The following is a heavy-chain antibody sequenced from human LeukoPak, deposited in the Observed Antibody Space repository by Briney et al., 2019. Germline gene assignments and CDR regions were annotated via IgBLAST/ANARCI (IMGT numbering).Heavy chain of an antibody. D-gene: IGHD1-26*01. J-gene: IGHJ6*03. CDR2: ISGSGGST. CDR1: GFTFSSYG. V-gene: IGHV3-23*01. CDR3: AREVGAAGWYYYYMDV. Sequence: PGGSLRLSCAASGFTFSSYGMSWVRQAPGKGLEWVPAISGSGGSTYYADSVKGRFTISRDNSKKTLYLQMNSLRAEDTAVYYCAREVGAAGWYYYYMDVWGKGTTVTVSS.